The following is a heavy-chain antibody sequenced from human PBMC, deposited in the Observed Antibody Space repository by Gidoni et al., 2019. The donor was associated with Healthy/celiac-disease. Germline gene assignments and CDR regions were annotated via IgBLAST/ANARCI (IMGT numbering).Heavy chain of an antibody. V-gene: IGHV5-51*01. Sequence: DVQLVQSGAEVKKPGESLKISCKGSGYSFTSYWIGWVRQMPGKGLEWLGIIYPGDSDTRYSPSFQGQVTISADKSISTAYLQWSSLKASDTAMYYCARAMCDGEVYCSGGSCYGCYFDYWGQGTLVTVSS. CDR2: IYPGDSDT. CDR1: GYSFTSYW. D-gene: IGHD2-15*01. J-gene: IGHJ4*02. CDR3: ARAMCDGEVYCSGGSCYGCYFDY.